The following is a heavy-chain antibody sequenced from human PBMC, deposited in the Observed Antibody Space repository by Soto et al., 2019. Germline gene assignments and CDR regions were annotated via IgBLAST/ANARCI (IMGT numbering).Heavy chain of an antibody. CDR3: ASGRRSHYYYYGMDV. V-gene: IGHV1-18*04. Sequence: ASLKVSCKASGYTFTSYGISWLRQAPGQGLEWMGWISAYNGNTNYAQKLQGRVTMTTDTSTSTAYMELRSLRSDDTAVYYCASGRRSHYYYYGMDVWGQGTTVTVSS. J-gene: IGHJ6*02. CDR2: ISAYNGNT. CDR1: GYTFTSYG. D-gene: IGHD4-17*01.